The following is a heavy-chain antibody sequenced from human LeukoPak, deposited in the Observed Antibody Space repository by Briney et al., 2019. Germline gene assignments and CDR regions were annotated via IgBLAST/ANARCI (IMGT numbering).Heavy chain of an antibody. CDR1: GFTFSSYS. CDR3: AKHPRLVRYFDS. V-gene: IGHV3-23*01. Sequence: GGSLRLSCSASGFTFSSYSMSWVRQAPGKGLEWVSTFSGTGEITYYADSVRVRFTISRDNSKNTLYLQMTSLKAEDTARYYCAKHPRLVRYFDSWGQGTLVTVSS. J-gene: IGHJ4*02. CDR2: FSGTGEIT. D-gene: IGHD6-6*01.